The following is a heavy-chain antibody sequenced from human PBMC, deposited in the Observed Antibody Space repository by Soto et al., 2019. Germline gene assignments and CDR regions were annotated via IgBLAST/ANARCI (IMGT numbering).Heavy chain of an antibody. J-gene: IGHJ6*02. Sequence: SETLSLTCTFSGASIIGYYWSWIRQPPGEGLEWIGYIYYSGSTSYNPSLKSRVTISLDMSKNQFSLKLSSVTAADTAVYYCARVETTETSDGGYFSGMDVWGQGTTVTVSS. V-gene: IGHV4-59*01. CDR2: IYYSGST. CDR1: GASIIGYY. CDR3: ARVETTETSDGGYFSGMDV. D-gene: IGHD4-17*01.